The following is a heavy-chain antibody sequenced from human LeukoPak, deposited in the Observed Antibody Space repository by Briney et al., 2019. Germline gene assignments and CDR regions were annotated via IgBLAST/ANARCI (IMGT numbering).Heavy chain of an antibody. Sequence: GGSLRLSCAASGFTFSSYSMNWVRQAPGKGLEWVSSISSSSSYIYYADSVKGRFTISRDNAKNSLYLQMNSLRAEDTAVYYCARGLRAVEMATIETNFDYWGQGTLVTVSS. J-gene: IGHJ4*02. V-gene: IGHV3-21*01. CDR1: GFTFSSYS. D-gene: IGHD5-24*01. CDR2: ISSSSSYI. CDR3: ARGLRAVEMATIETNFDY.